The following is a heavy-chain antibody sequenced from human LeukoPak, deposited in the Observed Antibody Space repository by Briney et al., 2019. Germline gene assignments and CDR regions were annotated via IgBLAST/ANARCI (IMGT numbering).Heavy chain of an antibody. CDR1: GDAFSGYY. CDR2: INPDIGDT. J-gene: IGHJ4*02. Sequence: GASVKVSCKASGDAFSGYYMHWVRQAPGQGLEWMGWINPDIGDTNYAQKLQGRVTMTTDTSTSTAYMELRSLRSDDTAVYYCARATPPPWQTTGGYYFDYWGQGTLVTVSS. V-gene: IGHV1-18*04. CDR3: ARATPPPWQTTGGYYFDY. D-gene: IGHD4-17*01.